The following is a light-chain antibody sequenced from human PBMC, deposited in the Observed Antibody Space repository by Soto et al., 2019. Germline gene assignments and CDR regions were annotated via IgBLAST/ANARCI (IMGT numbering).Light chain of an antibody. CDR2: EVS. Sequence: QSVLTQPPSVSGSPGQSVTISCTGTSSDVGSYSRVSWYQQPSGTAPKLMIYEVSNRPSGVPDRFSGSKSGNTASLTISGLQAEDEADYYCSSYTTSSTWVFGGGTKLTVL. CDR3: SSYTTSSTWV. J-gene: IGLJ3*02. CDR1: SSDVGSYSR. V-gene: IGLV2-18*02.